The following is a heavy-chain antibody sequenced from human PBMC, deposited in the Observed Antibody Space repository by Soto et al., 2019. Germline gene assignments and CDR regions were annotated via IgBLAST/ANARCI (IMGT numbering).Heavy chain of an antibody. CDR2: ISSSSSTI. Sequence: PGGSLRLSGAASGFTFSSYSVNWVRQAPRKGLEWVSYISSSSSTIYYADSVKGRFTISRDNAKNSLYLQMNSLRDEDTAVYYCAKDRAPCSSSADSDYWGQGTQVTVSS. V-gene: IGHV3-48*02. CDR3: AKDRAPCSSSADSDY. J-gene: IGHJ4*02. D-gene: IGHD6-6*01. CDR1: GFTFSSYS.